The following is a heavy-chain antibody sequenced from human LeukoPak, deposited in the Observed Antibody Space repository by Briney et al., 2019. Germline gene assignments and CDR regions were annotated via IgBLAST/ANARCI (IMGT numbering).Heavy chain of an antibody. CDR1: GGSFSGYY. Sequence: SETLSLTCAVYGGSFSGYYWSWIRQPPVKGLEWIGEINHSGSTNYNPSLKSRVTISVDTSKNQFSLKLSSVTAADTAVYYCARVRVRIASAVDYWGQGTLVTVSS. J-gene: IGHJ4*02. D-gene: IGHD2-15*01. CDR2: INHSGST. V-gene: IGHV4-34*01. CDR3: ARVRVRIASAVDY.